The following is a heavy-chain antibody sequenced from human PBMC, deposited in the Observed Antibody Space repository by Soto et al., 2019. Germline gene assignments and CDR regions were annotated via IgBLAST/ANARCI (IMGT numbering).Heavy chain of an antibody. CDR2: IVPIRGMV. V-gene: IGHV1-69*02. CDR1: GGTFSSYT. D-gene: IGHD4-17*01. CDR3: ATIFGDYPSFDY. Sequence: QVQLVQSGAEVKKPGSSVKVSCKASGGTFSSYTFNWVRQAPGLGLEWMGRIVPIRGMVNYAENFQGRVTISADKSTTTAYMELSSLRSEDTAVYYCATIFGDYPSFDYWGQGTLVTVSS. J-gene: IGHJ4*02.